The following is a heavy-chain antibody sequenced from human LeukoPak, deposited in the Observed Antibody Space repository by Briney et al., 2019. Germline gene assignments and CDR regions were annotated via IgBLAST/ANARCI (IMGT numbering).Heavy chain of an antibody. Sequence: PSETLSLTCTVSGGSISSYYWSWIRQPPGKELEWIGYIYYSGSTNYNPSLKSRVTISVDTSKNQFSLKLSSVTAADTAVYYCARNYYDFWSGYYSLDYWGQGTLVTVSS. V-gene: IGHV4-59*01. CDR2: IYYSGST. CDR1: GGSISSYY. J-gene: IGHJ4*02. CDR3: ARNYYDFWSGYYSLDY. D-gene: IGHD3-3*01.